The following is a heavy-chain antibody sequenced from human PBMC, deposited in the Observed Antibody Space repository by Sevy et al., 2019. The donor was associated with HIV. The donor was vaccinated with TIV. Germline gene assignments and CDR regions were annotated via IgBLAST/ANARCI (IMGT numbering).Heavy chain of an antibody. V-gene: IGHV1-69*13. D-gene: IGHD2-2*01. CDR2: IIPIFGTA. CDR1: GGTFSSYA. Sequence: ASVKVSCKASGGTFSSYAISWVRQAPGQGLEWMGRIIPIFGTANYAQKFQGRVTITADESTSTAYMELSSLRSEDTAVYYCARKDADIVVVPAANSDAFDIWGQGTMVTVSS. J-gene: IGHJ3*02. CDR3: ARKDADIVVVPAANSDAFDI.